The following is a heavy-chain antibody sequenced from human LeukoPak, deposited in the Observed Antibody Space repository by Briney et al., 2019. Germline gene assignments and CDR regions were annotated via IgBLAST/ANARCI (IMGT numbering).Heavy chain of an antibody. V-gene: IGHV3-53*01. CDR1: GFTVSSNY. Sequence: PGGSLRLSCAASGFTVSSNYMSWVRQAPGKGLEWVSVTYSGGSTYYADSMKGRFTISRDNSKNTLYLQMNSLIAEDTAVYYCATAVAPNYYYVDAWGKGTMVTVSS. J-gene: IGHJ6*03. D-gene: IGHD2-15*01. CDR2: TYSGGST. CDR3: ATAVAPNYYYVDA.